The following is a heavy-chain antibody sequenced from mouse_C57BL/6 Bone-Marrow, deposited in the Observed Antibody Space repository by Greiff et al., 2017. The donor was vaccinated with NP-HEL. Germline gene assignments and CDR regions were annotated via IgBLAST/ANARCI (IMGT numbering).Heavy chain of an antibody. J-gene: IGHJ3*01. D-gene: IGHD2-4*01. V-gene: IGHV1-47*01. Sequence: QVQLQQSGAELVKPGASVKMSCKASGYTFTTYPIEWMKQNPGKSLEWIGNFHPYNDDTKYNEKFKGKATLTVEKSSSTAYLELSRLTSDDSAVYYCARRLDYDYDEFAYWGQGTLVTVSA. CDR1: GYTFTTYP. CDR3: ARRLDYDYDEFAY. CDR2: FHPYNDDT.